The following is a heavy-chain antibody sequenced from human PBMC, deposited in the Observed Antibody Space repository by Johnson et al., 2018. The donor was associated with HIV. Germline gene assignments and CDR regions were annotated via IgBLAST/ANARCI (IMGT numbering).Heavy chain of an antibody. Sequence: QVQLVESGGGVVQPGRSLRLSCAASGFTFSTYGMHWVRQAPGKGLAWVAVISYDGSDKYYADSVKGRFTISRDNSKNTLYLQRNSLRAEDTAVYYCAREENWGSEAGAFDIWGQGTMVTVSS. CDR2: ISYDGSDK. J-gene: IGHJ3*02. D-gene: IGHD7-27*01. CDR3: AREENWGSEAGAFDI. V-gene: IGHV3-30*19. CDR1: GFTFSTYG.